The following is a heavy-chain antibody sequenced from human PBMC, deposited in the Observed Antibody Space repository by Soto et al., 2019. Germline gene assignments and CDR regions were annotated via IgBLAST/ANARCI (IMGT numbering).Heavy chain of an antibody. D-gene: IGHD2-2*01. CDR3: AREDIVGVPAAHYDMDV. Sequence: SETLCLPCTASGGSISSYYWSWIRQPAGKGLEWIGRIYTSGSTNYNPSLKSRVTMLVDTPKNQFSLKLSAVTAADTAVYYCAREDIVGVPAAHYDMDVWGQGTTVTVSS. V-gene: IGHV4-4*07. CDR1: GGSISSYY. J-gene: IGHJ6*02. CDR2: IYTSGST.